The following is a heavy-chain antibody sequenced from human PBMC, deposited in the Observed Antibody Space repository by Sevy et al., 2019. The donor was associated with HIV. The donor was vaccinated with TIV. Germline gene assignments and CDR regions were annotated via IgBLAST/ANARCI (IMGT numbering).Heavy chain of an antibody. CDR2: IKQDESEK. D-gene: IGHD3-22*01. J-gene: IGHJ4*02. CDR1: GFSFSNYW. CDR3: ARGNSGSFDY. V-gene: IGHV3-7*04. Sequence: GRSLRLSCAASGFSFSNYWMHWVRQAPGKGLEWVANIKQDESEKYYVASVKGRFTISRDNVKNSLYLQMNSLRPEDTAVYYCARGNSGSFDYWGQGTLVTVSS.